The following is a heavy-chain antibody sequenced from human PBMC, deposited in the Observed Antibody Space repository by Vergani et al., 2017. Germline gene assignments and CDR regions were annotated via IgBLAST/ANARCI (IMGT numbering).Heavy chain of an antibody. CDR1: GFTFSNAW. CDR3: TTGGERQLFSFDY. CDR2: IKSKTDGGTT. V-gene: IGHV3-15*01. Sequence: EVQLVESGGGLVKPGGSLRLSCAASGFTFSNAWMSWVRQAPGKGLEWVGRIKSKTDGGTTDYAAPVKGRFTISSEDSKNTLYLQMNRLKTGDTAVYYCTTGGERQLFSFDYWGQGTLVTVSS. D-gene: IGHD6-13*01. J-gene: IGHJ4*02.